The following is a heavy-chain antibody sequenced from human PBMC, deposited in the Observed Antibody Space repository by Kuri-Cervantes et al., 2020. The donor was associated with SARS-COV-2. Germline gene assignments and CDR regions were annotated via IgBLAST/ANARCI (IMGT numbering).Heavy chain of an antibody. V-gene: IGHV1-18*04. J-gene: IGHJ4*02. CDR1: GYTFTGYY. D-gene: IGHD4-23*01. CDR3: ARSHTLYGGNSSPWDY. Sequence: ASVKVSCKASGYTFTGYYMHWVRQAPGQGLEWMGWISHYSGNTDYAQRVQGRVTMTTDTSTSTAYMELRSLRSFDTAVYYCARSHTLYGGNSSPWDYWGQGTLVTVSS. CDR2: ISHYSGNT.